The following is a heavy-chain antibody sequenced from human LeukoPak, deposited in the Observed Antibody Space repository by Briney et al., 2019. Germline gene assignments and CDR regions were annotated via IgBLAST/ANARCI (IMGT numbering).Heavy chain of an antibody. D-gene: IGHD3-10*01. CDR3: ARDPPTKSYGSGTYDY. Sequence: QPGGPLRLSCAASGFTFSSYWMSWVRQAPGKGLEWVANIKQDGHEEYYVDSVKGRFTISRDNAKNSLYLQMNSLRVEDTAVYYCARDPPTKSYGSGTYDYWGQGTLVTVSS. J-gene: IGHJ4*02. CDR2: IKQDGHEE. V-gene: IGHV3-7*01. CDR1: GFTFSSYW.